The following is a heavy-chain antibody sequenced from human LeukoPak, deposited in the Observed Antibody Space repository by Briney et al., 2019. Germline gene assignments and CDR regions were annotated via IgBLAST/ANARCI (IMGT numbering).Heavy chain of an antibody. V-gene: IGHV1-2*02. CDR3: ARTEGPTDAFDI. CDR1: GYTFTGYY. J-gene: IGHJ3*02. Sequence: ASVKVSCKASGYTFTGYYMHWVRQAPGQGLEWMGWINPNSGGTNYAQKFQGRVTMTGDTSISTAYMELSRLRSDDTAVYYCARTEGPTDAFDIWGQGTMVTVSS. CDR2: INPNSGGT. D-gene: IGHD1-14*01.